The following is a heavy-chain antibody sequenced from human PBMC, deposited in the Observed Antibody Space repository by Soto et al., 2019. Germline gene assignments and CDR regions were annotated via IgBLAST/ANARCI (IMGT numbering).Heavy chain of an antibody. J-gene: IGHJ3*02. V-gene: IGHV3-21*01. CDR3: AREDSSSNDAFDI. CDR2: ISSSSSYT. CDR1: GFTFSSYS. Sequence: GGSLRLSCAASGFTFSSYSMNWVRQAPGKGLEWVSSISSSSSYTYYADSVKGRFTISRDNAKNSLYLQMNSLRAEDTAVYYCAREDSSSNDAFDIWGQGTMVTVSS. D-gene: IGHD6-6*01.